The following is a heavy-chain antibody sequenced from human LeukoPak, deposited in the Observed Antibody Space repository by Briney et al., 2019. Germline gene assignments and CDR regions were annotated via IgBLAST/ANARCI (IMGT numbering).Heavy chain of an antibody. CDR1: GGSISSSSYY. V-gene: IGHV4-39*06. J-gene: IGHJ3*02. CDR2: IYYSGST. CDR3: ATTSVGYYAFDI. Sequence: PSETLSLTCTVSGGSISSSSYYWGWIRQPPGKGLEWIGSIYYSGSTYYNPSLKSRVSISLDTSKNQFTLKLRSVTAADTAVYFCATTSVGYYAFDIWGQGTMVTVSS. D-gene: IGHD2-21*01.